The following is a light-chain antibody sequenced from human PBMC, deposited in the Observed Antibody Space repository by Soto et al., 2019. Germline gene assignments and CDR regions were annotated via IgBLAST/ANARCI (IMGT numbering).Light chain of an antibody. CDR1: QTIRIY. J-gene: IGKJ2*01. CDR2: HAS. CDR3: QQYDSYSPYT. V-gene: IGKV1-5*01. Sequence: DIQMTQSPSFLSASVGDRVTITCRASQTIRIYLAWYQQKPGKTPKLLIYHASRLESGVPSRFSGSGSGREFTLTISSLQPDDFATYYCQQYDSYSPYTFGPGTTVDIK.